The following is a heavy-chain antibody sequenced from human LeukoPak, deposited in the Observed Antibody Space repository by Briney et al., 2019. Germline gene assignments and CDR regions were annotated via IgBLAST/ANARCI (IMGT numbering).Heavy chain of an antibody. Sequence: GASVKVSCKASGYTFTGYYMHWVRQAPGQGLEWMGWINPNSGGTNYAQTFQGRVTMTRDTSISTAYMELSRLRSDDTAVYYCARSGSYPSHYYYMDVWGKGTTVTVSS. J-gene: IGHJ6*03. D-gene: IGHD1-26*01. CDR3: ARSGSYPSHYYYMDV. CDR1: GYTFTGYY. CDR2: INPNSGGT. V-gene: IGHV1-2*02.